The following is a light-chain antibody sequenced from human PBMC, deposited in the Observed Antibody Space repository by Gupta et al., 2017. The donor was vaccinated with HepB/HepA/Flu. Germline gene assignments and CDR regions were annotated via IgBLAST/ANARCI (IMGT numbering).Light chain of an antibody. Sequence: QPVLTQSSSASASLGSSIKLTCTLSSGHSSYGIAWHQKLPGKAPRYLMMLEGSGSYNRGSGVADRFSGSSSGDDRYLTSSNLQAEDESDYYCETWGSNPVFGGGTKLTVL. CDR1: SGHSSYG. CDR2: LEGSGSY. CDR3: ETWGSNPV. V-gene: IGLV4-60*03. J-gene: IGLJ3*02.